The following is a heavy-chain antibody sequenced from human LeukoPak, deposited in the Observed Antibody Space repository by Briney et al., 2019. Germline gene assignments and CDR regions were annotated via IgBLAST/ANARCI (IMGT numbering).Heavy chain of an antibody. CDR3: ARDDALGDNALDI. D-gene: IGHD3-16*01. CDR2: ILNDGSQE. CDR1: GLTFSSYG. Sequence: QPGGSLRLSCAASGLTFSSYGMHWVRQAPGKGLEWVAVILNDGSQEKYADSVKGRFTISRDNSKNTLFLQMNSLRAEDTAVYYCARDDALGDNALDIWGQGTMVTVSS. J-gene: IGHJ3*02. V-gene: IGHV3-33*01.